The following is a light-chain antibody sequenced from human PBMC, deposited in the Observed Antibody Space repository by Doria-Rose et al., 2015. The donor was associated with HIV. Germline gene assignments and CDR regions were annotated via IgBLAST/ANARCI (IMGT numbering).Light chain of an antibody. CDR3: PQYGTSWT. V-gene: IGKV3-20*01. CDR2: DGS. Sequence: EIVMTQSPGTLSLSPGERATLSCRASQSFSSTYLAWYQQKPGQAPSLLIYDGSTRATGIPGRFSASGSGTDFTLTINRLEPEDFALYYCPQYGTSWTFGQGTKVEI. CDR1: QSFSSTY. J-gene: IGKJ1*01.